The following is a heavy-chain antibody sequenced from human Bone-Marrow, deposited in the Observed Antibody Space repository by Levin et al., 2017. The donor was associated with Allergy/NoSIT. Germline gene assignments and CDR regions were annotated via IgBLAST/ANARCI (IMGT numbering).Heavy chain of an antibody. Sequence: GGSLRLSCAVSGFTVSNNYMSWVRQAPGKGLDWVSLIYSGGSTNYADSVKGRFTISRDNFKNTLYLQMNSMRAEDTAVYYCAGGPSRGYWGQGTLVTVSS. CDR1: GFTVSNNY. CDR2: IYSGGST. J-gene: IGHJ4*02. CDR3: AGGPSRGY. D-gene: IGHD3-16*01. V-gene: IGHV3-66*01.